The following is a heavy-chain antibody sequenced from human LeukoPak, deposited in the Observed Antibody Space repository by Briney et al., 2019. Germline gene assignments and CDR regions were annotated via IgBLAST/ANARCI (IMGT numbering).Heavy chain of an antibody. D-gene: IGHD2-21*02. Sequence: GESLKISCKGSGYSFTSYWIGWVRQMPGKGLEWMGIIYPGDSDTRYSPSFQGQVTISADKSISTAYLQWSSLKASDTAMYYCARPPLTRADAFDIWGQGTMVTVSS. CDR3: ARPPLTRADAFDI. CDR1: GYSFTSYW. V-gene: IGHV5-51*01. CDR2: IYPGDSDT. J-gene: IGHJ3*02.